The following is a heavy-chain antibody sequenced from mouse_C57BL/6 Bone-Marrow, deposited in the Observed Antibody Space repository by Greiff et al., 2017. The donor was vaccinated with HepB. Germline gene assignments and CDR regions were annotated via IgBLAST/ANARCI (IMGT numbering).Heavy chain of an antibody. V-gene: IGHV1-64*01. CDR1: GYTFTSYW. Sequence: QVQLQQPGAELVKPGASVKLSCKASGYTFTSYWMHWVKQRPGQGLEWIGMIHPNSGSTNYNEKFKSKATLTVDKSSSTDYMQLSSLTSEDSAVYYCARDSYYGYFDVWGTGTTVTVSS. CDR3: ARDSYYGYFDV. CDR2: IHPNSGST. J-gene: IGHJ1*03. D-gene: IGHD2-12*01.